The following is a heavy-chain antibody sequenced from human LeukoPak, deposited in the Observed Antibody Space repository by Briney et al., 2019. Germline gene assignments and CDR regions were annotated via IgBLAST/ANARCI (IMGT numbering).Heavy chain of an antibody. CDR2: ISYDGSNK. J-gene: IGHJ4*02. CDR3: AREVGTTVATQTEFDY. D-gene: IGHD4-23*01. CDR1: GFTFSSYA. V-gene: IGHV3-30-3*01. Sequence: PGRSLRLSCAASGFTFSSYAMHWVRQAPGKGLEWVAVISYDGSNKYYADSVKGRFTISRDNSKNTLYLQMNSLRAEDTAVYYCAREVGTTVATQTEFDYWGQGTLVTVSS.